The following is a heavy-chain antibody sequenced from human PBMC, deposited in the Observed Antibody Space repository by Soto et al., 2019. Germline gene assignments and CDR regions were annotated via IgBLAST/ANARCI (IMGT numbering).Heavy chain of an antibody. D-gene: IGHD6-19*01. CDR1: GFTFSSYG. CDR3: ARDVAVAGVNWAFDI. CDR2: IWYDGSNK. J-gene: IGHJ3*02. V-gene: IGHV3-33*01. Sequence: QVQLVESGGGVVQPGRSLRLSCAASGFTFSSYGMHWVRQAPGKGLEWVAVIWYDGSNKYYADSVKGRFTISRDNSKNALYLQMNSLRAEDTAVYYCARDVAVAGVNWAFDIWGQGTMVTVSS.